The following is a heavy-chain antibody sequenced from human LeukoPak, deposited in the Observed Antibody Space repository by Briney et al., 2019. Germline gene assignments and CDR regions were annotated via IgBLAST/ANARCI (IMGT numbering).Heavy chain of an antibody. V-gene: IGHV1-69*04. Sequence: SVKVSCKASGGTFSSYAISWVRQAPGQGLEWMGRIIPILGIANYAQKFQGRVTITADKSTSTAYMELSSPRSEDTAVYYCARSIVGATQYFDYWGQGTLVTVSS. D-gene: IGHD1-26*01. J-gene: IGHJ4*02. CDR1: GGTFSSYA. CDR3: ARSIVGATQYFDY. CDR2: IIPILGIA.